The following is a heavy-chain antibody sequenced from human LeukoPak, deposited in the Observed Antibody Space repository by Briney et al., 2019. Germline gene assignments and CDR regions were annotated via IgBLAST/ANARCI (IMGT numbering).Heavy chain of an antibody. D-gene: IGHD5-12*01. CDR1: GFTFSSYV. Sequence: GGSLRLSCAASGFTFSSYVMSWVRQAPGKGLEWVSAISSSGGNSYHADSLKGQFTISRDNSKNTLYLQMNSLRAEDTAVYYCAKGYSGYDLRFDPWGQGTLVTVSS. CDR2: ISSSGGNS. V-gene: IGHV3-23*01. J-gene: IGHJ5*02. CDR3: AKGYSGYDLRFDP.